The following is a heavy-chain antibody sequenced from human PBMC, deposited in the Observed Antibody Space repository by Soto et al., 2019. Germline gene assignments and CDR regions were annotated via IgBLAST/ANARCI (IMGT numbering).Heavy chain of an antibody. CDR1: GGSISSGGYY. CDR2: IYSSGST. Sequence: QVQLQESGPGLVKPSQTLSLTCTVSGGSISSGGYYWSWIRQHPGKGLEWIGYIYSSGSTFYNPSLKSRVTISVDTPKNQFSLNLNSVTAADTAVYYCPRVLWSTVSPTRDSWFAPWGQGALVTVSS. J-gene: IGHJ5*02. D-gene: IGHD4-17*01. CDR3: PRVLWSTVSPTRDSWFAP. V-gene: IGHV4-31*03.